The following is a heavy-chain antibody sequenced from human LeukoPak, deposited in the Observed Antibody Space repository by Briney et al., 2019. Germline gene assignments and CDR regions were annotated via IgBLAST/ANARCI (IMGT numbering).Heavy chain of an antibody. J-gene: IGHJ5*02. D-gene: IGHD3-16*01. CDR1: GGSISSGSYY. V-gene: IGHV4-61*02. CDR3: ARVNLLRWFDP. CDR2: IYTSGST. Sequence: SETLSLTCTVSGGSISSGSYYWSWIRQPAGKGLEWIGRIYTSGSTNYNPSLKSRVTISVDTSKNQFSLKLSSVTAADTAVYYCARVNLLRWFDPWGQGSLVTVSS.